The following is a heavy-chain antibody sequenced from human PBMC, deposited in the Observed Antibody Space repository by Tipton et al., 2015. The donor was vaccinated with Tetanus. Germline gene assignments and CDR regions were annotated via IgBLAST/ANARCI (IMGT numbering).Heavy chain of an antibody. D-gene: IGHD5-24*01. CDR2: VYYNGNT. V-gene: IGHV4-59*01. CDR1: GGSISGSY. J-gene: IGHJ4*02. CDR3: ARGDGYTGLNS. Sequence: TLSLTCTVSGGSISGSYWNWIRQPPGKGLEWIGYVYYNGNTHYNPALESRVTISADTTKNLFSLKLRSVTAADAAVYFCARGDGYTGLNSWGQGALVAVST.